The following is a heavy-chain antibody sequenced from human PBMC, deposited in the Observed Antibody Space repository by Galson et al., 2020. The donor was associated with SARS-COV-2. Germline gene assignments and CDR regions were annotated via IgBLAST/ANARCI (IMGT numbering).Heavy chain of an antibody. CDR3: ARILPIVVVPAATYYYGMDV. D-gene: IGHD2-2*01. Sequence: SETLSLTCTVSGGSISSGSYYWSWIRQPAGKGLEWIGRIYTSGSTNYNPSLKSRVTISVDTSKNQFSLKLSSVTAADTAVYYCARILPIVVVPAATYYYGMDVWGQGTTVTVSS. J-gene: IGHJ6*02. V-gene: IGHV4-61*02. CDR2: IYTSGST. CDR1: GGSISSGSYY.